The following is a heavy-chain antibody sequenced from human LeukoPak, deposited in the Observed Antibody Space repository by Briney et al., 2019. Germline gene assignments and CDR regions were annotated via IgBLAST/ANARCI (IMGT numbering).Heavy chain of an antibody. CDR1: GYIFSTYL. CDR2: IYPGDSDT. D-gene: IGHD6-6*01. Sequence: GESLKISCKGSGYIFSTYLIGWVRQEPGKGLEWMGIIYPGDSDTRYSPSFQGHVTISADKSISTVYLQWSSLKASDTAMYYCARLGGAARPSWGQGTLVTVSS. V-gene: IGHV5-51*01. CDR3: ARLGGAARPS. J-gene: IGHJ4*02.